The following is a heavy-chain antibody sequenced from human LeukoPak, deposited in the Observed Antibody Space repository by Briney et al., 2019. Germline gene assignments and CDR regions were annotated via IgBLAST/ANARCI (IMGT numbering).Heavy chain of an antibody. V-gene: IGHV3-48*01. CDR3: ARVAPGHDVGRGYFDY. J-gene: IGHJ4*02. Sequence: GGSLRLSCAASGFIFNTYSMNWVRQAPGKGLEWPSYITSTSYAMYYADSVKGRFTISRDNARDSLYLQMNSLRAEDTSVYYCARVAPGHDVGRGYFDYWGQGTLVTVSS. D-gene: IGHD2-21*01. CDR2: ITSTSYAM. CDR1: GFIFNTYS.